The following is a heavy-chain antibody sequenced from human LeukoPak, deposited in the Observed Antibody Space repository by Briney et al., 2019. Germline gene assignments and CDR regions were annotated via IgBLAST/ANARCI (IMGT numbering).Heavy chain of an antibody. J-gene: IGHJ4*02. V-gene: IGHV5-51*01. Sequence: GESLKISCEGSGYTFTSYWIAWVRQMPGKGLEWMGIIYPGDSDTRYSPSFQGQVTISADKSISTAYLQWSSLKASDTAMYYCARQSGSYEEDPFDYWGQGTLVTVSS. CDR2: IYPGDSDT. CDR3: ARQSGSYEEDPFDY. D-gene: IGHD1-26*01. CDR1: GYTFTSYW.